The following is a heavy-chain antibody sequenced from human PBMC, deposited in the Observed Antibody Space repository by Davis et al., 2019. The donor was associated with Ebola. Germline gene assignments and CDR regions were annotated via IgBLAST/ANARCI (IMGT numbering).Heavy chain of an antibody. J-gene: IGHJ4*02. CDR1: GFTFSSYA. CDR2: ISGSGGST. CDR3: AKDTVVIAARYFDY. Sequence: GESLKISCAASGFTFSSYAMSWVRQAPGKGLEWVSAISGSGGSTYYADSVKGRFTISRDNSKNTLYLQMNSLRAEDTAVYYCAKDTVVIAARYFDYWGQGTLVTVSS. V-gene: IGHV3-23*01. D-gene: IGHD6-6*01.